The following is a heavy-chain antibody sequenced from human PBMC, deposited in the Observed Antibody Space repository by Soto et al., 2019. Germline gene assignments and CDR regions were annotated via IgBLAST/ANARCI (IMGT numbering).Heavy chain of an antibody. J-gene: IGHJ4*02. V-gene: IGHV4-31*03. D-gene: IGHD5-12*01. CDR1: GGSISSGGYY. CDR2: IYYSGST. CDR3: ARGGIVATTFDS. Sequence: QVQLQESGPGLVKPSQTLSLTCTVSGGSISSGGYYWSWIRQHPGKGLEWIGYIYYSGSTYYNPSLKSRVTISVDTSKNQLSLKLSSVTTADTAVYYCARGGIVATTFDSWGQGTLVTVSS.